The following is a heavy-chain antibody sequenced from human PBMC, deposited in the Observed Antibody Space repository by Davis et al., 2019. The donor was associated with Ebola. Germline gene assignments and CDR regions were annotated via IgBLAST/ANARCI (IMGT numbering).Heavy chain of an antibody. J-gene: IGHJ4*01. V-gene: IGHV1-18*01. CDR3: ARAQFPTTSDH. D-gene: IGHD1-1*01. Sequence: ASVKVSCKASGGTFTSFTISWLRQAPGQGLEWMGWMNPHNGNTNYAQNVQGRVIMTSDTATTTAYMEVGSLRSDDTAVYYCARAQFPTTSDHWGQGTLVTVSS. CDR1: GGTFTSFT. CDR2: MNPHNGNT.